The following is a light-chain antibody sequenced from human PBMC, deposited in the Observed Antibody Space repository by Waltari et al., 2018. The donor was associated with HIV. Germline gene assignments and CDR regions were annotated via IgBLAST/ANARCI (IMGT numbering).Light chain of an antibody. V-gene: IGLV1-44*01. CDR2: SNN. CDR3: AAWDDTLNGL. Sequence: QSVLTQPPSASGTPGQNVTIPVSGTTSNIGTNIVNWYQQFPGAAPKLLIYSNNQRPSGVPARFSGSKSGTSASLAISGLQSEDEADYFCAAWDDTLNGLFGGGTKLTVL. J-gene: IGLJ2*01. CDR1: TSNIGTNI.